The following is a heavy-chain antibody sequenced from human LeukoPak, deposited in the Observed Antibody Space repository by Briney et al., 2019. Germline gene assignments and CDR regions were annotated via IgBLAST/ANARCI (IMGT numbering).Heavy chain of an antibody. CDR1: GFTFSSYG. Sequence: GGSLRLSCAASGFTFSSYGVHWVRQAPGKGLEWVALIWYDGSNKYYADSVKGRFTISRDNSKNTLYLQMNSLRAEDTAVYYCARALLNYDSSGLTYWGQGTLVTVSS. D-gene: IGHD3-22*01. CDR2: IWYDGSNK. CDR3: ARALLNYDSSGLTY. V-gene: IGHV3-33*01. J-gene: IGHJ4*02.